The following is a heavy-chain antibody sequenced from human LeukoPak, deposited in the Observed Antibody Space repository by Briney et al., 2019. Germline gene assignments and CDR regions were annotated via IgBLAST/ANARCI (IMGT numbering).Heavy chain of an antibody. D-gene: IGHD2-15*01. CDR3: ARDRGSPYYFDY. CDR2: INHSGST. V-gene: IGHV4-34*01. Sequence: SETLSLTCAVYGGSFSGYYWSWIRQPPGKGLEWIGEINHSGSTNYNPSLKSRVTISVDTSKNQFSLKLSSVTAADTAVYYCARDRGSPYYFDYWGQGTLVTVSS. J-gene: IGHJ4*02. CDR1: GGSFSGYY.